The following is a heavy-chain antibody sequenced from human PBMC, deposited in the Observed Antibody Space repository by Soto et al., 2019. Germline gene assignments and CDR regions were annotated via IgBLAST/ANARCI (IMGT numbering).Heavy chain of an antibody. D-gene: IGHD2-15*01. CDR2: IIPIFGTA. CDR3: ATQTEDIVVVVAQDQKYFQH. CDR1: GGTFSSYA. J-gene: IGHJ1*01. Sequence: QVQLVQSGAEVKKPGSSVKVSCKASGGTFSSYAISWVRQAPGQGLEWMGGIIPIFGTANYAQKFQGRVTITADESQSTAYMELSSLRSEDTAVYDCATQTEDIVVVVAQDQKYFQHWGQGTLVTVSS. V-gene: IGHV1-69*12.